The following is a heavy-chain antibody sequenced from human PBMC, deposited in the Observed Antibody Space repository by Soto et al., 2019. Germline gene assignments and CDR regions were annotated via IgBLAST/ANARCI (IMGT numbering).Heavy chain of an antibody. J-gene: IGHJ1*01. V-gene: IGHV3-7*01. CDR2: INQDGGEK. CDR3: TRCSFSLDADYVQR. Sequence: EVQLVDSGGGSVQPGGSLRLSCAASGFAFSTHWMTWVRQAPGKGLEWVASINQDGGEKYYVDSVKGRFTISRDNAENSLFLQMISLRSEDTAVYYCTRCSFSLDADYVQRCGQGTLVTVSS. CDR1: GFAFSTHW. D-gene: IGHD3-10*02.